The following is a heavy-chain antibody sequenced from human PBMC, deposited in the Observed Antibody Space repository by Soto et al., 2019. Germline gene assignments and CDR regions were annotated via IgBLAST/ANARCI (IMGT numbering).Heavy chain of an antibody. CDR3: AKGLATFYYYGMHV. Sequence: GGSLRLSCAASGFTFSIYAMSWVRQAPGQGLEWVSAISASGGDTYYADSVKGRFTISRDISKSTLYLQMNRLRAEDTALYYCAKGLATFYYYGMHVWGQGTTVTVSS. D-gene: IGHD3-9*01. CDR1: GFTFSIYA. J-gene: IGHJ6*02. CDR2: ISASGGDT. V-gene: IGHV3-23*01.